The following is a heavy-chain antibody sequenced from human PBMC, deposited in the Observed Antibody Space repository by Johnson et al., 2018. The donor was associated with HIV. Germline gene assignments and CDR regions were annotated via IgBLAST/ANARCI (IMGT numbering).Heavy chain of an antibody. Sequence: QVQVVESGGGVVQPGRSLRLSCAASGFTFSSYGMHWVRQAPGKGLEWVAVISYDGSNKYYADSVKGRFTISRDNSKNTLYLQMNSLRAEDTAVYYCAKARGYDPYDAFDIWGQGTMVTVSS. CDR1: GFTFSSYG. CDR3: AKARGYDPYDAFDI. J-gene: IGHJ3*02. D-gene: IGHD5-12*01. CDR2: ISYDGSNK. V-gene: IGHV3-30*18.